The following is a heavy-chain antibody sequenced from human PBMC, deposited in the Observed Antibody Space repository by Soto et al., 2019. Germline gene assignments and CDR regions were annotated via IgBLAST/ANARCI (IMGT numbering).Heavy chain of an antibody. V-gene: IGHV3-7*01. J-gene: IGHJ4*02. CDR1: XXTXSXXW. CDR3: AKGPR. CDR2: ISPDGGEI. Sequence: PGGXLRLSCAXXXXTXSXXWMSWVRRSPEKGPEWVASISPDGGEIYYVDSVKGRFTISRDNTRNSLYLQINSLRAEDTAVYYCAKGPRWGQGTL.